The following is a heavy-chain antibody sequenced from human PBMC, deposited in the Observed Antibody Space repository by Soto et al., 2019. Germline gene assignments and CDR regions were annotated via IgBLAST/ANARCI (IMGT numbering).Heavy chain of an antibody. CDR2: INPDSGAT. V-gene: IGHV1-2*02. CDR3: ARGDYWTGGYPFPYFDY. D-gene: IGHD2-8*02. CDR1: GYSFTGYY. J-gene: IGHJ4*02. Sequence: HEHLVQSGAEVKRPGASLKVSCKASGYSFTGYYIHWVRQAPGQGLEWMGWINPDSGATNYAQNFQGRVTLTSDTSISTASMDLTSLTSDDKADYYCARGDYWTGGYPFPYFDYWGQGTLVIVSS.